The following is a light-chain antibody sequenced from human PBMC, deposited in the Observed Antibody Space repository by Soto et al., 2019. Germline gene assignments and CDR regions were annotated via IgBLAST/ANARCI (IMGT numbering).Light chain of an antibody. CDR1: QSIKSY. CDR2: AAS. V-gene: IGKV1-39*01. Sequence: DIPMTQSPTSLSASVGDRVTITCRASQSIKSYVNWYQQKPGKGPKLLVYAASTLQSGIPSRFSGSGSGTDYSLTISGLQPEDFVTYYCQQTYSSHPWTFGQGTKVEIK. J-gene: IGKJ1*01. CDR3: QQTYSSHPWT.